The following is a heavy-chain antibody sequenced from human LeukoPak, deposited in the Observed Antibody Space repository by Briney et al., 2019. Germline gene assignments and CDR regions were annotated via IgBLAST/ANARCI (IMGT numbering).Heavy chain of an antibody. V-gene: IGHV1-2*02. J-gene: IGHJ4*02. CDR2: INPNSGGT. CDR3: ARRYSKGSYYADY. D-gene: IGHD1-26*01. CDR1: GYTFTGYY. Sequence: RASVKVSCKASGYTFTGYYMHWVRQAPGQGLEWMGWINPNSGGTSYAQKFQGRVTMTRDTSISTAYMELSRLRSDDTAVYYCARRYSKGSYYADYWGQGTLVTVSS.